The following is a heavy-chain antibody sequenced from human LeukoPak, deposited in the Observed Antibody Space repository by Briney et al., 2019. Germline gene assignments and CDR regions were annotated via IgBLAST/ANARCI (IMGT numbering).Heavy chain of an antibody. D-gene: IGHD6-13*01. CDR1: GGSFSGYY. CDR3: ARIRIAAAGYYYYYYMDV. V-gene: IGHV2-70*11. J-gene: IGHJ6*03. Sequence: KPSETLSLTCAVYGGSFSGYYWSWIRQPPGKALEWLARIDWDDDKYYSTSLKTRLTISKDTSKNQVVLTMTNMDPVDTATYYCARIRIAAAGYYYYYYMDVWGKGTTVTISS. CDR2: IDWDDDK.